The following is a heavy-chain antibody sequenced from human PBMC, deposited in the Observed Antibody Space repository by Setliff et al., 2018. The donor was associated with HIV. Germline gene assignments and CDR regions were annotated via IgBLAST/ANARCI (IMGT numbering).Heavy chain of an antibody. J-gene: IGHJ4*02. V-gene: IGHV4-34*01. Sequence: SETLSLTCAVYGGSFSGFYWSWIRQPPGKDLEWIGEINHSGSTNYNPSLKSRVTISVDTSENHFSLSLSSVTAADTAVYYCASSWIQLLSRILYCGGDCYSPFDSWGQGTLVTVSS. CDR1: GGSFSGFY. D-gene: IGHD2-21*01. CDR3: ASSWIQLLSRILYCGGDCYSPFDS. CDR2: INHSGST.